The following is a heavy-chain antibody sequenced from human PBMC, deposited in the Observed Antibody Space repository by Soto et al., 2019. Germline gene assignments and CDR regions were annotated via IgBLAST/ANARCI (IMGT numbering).Heavy chain of an antibody. CDR1: GFTFSSYA. D-gene: IGHD3-9*01. CDR3: AKDQGRYYDILTTNCFDP. V-gene: IGHV3-23*01. CDR2: ISGSGGST. Sequence: GGSLRLSCAASGFTFSSYAMSWVRQAPGKGLEWVSAISGSGGSTYYADSVEGRFTISRDNSKNTLYLQMNSLRAEDTAVYYCAKDQGRYYDILTTNCFDPWGQGTLVTVSS. J-gene: IGHJ5*02.